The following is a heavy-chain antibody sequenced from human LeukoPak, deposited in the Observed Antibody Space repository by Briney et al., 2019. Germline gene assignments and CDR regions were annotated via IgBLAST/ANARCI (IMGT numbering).Heavy chain of an antibody. CDR1: GFPFSSYA. CDR3: VYQVQGVVK. J-gene: IGHJ4*02. D-gene: IGHD3-3*01. V-gene: IGHV3-21*01. CDR2: ISRTSGNI. Sequence: GGSLRLSCAASGFPFSSYAMNWVRQAPGKGLEWVSSISRTSGNIYYADSVKGRFTISRDNAKNSLYLQMNSLRAEDTAVYYCVYQVQGVVKWGQGTLVTVSS.